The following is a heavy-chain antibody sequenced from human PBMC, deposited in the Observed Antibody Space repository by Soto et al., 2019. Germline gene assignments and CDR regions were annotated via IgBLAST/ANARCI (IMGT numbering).Heavy chain of an antibody. D-gene: IGHD2-15*01. V-gene: IGHV1-18*01. CDR2: ISAYNGNT. Sequence: ASVKVSCKASGYTFTSYGISWARQAPGQGLDWMGWISAYNGNTKYAQDLQGRVTMTTDTSTSTAYMELRSLRSYDTAVYYCARFSGGSYNTYYFYYGMDVWGQGTTVTVSS. CDR3: ARFSGGSYNTYYFYYGMDV. CDR1: GYTFTSYG. J-gene: IGHJ6*02.